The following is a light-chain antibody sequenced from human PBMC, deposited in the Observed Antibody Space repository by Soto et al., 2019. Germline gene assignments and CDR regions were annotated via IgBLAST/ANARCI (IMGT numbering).Light chain of an antibody. CDR3: VSYTSSATDG. V-gene: IGLV2-14*03. J-gene: IGLJ1*01. CDR1: SSDVDGFSV. Sequence: QSALAPPASVSDSPRQSITISYTGTSSDVDGFSVVDGYQLHPGKHPKLIIYDVANRSSRVSNRFSGSKSCSTASLNISRLQTEDEADYDCVSYTSSATDGFGTGTKVPVL. CDR2: DVA.